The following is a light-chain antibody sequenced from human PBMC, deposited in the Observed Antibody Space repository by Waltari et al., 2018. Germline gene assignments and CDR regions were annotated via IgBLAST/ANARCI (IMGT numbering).Light chain of an antibody. V-gene: IGKV3-20*01. Sequence: EIALTQSSVPLSLSPGERAPLSCRASQSVSRYLVWYQQKPGQAPRLLIYGASSRATGIPDRFSGSGSGTDFSLTISRLEPEDFAVYYCQQHVRLPATFGQGTKVEIK. CDR1: QSVSRY. CDR3: QQHVRLPAT. J-gene: IGKJ1*01. CDR2: GAS.